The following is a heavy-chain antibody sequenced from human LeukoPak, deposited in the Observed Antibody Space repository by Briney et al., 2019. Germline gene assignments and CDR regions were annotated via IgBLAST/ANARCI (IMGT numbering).Heavy chain of an antibody. J-gene: IGHJ3*02. D-gene: IGHD2-2*01. CDR3: AGLDIVAIPAAMSDAFDI. V-gene: IGHV5-51*01. Sequence: GESLKISCKGSGYSFSSYWIGWVRPMPGKGLEWMGIIYPGDSDARYSPSFQGQVTISADKSISTAYLQWSGLKASDTAMYYCAGLDIVAIPAAMSDAFDIWGQGTLVTVSS. CDR1: GYSFSSYW. CDR2: IYPGDSDA.